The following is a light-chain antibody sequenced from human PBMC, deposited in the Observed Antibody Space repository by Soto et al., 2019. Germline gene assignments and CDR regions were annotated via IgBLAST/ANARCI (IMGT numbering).Light chain of an antibody. V-gene: IGKV3-20*01. CDR1: QSVSSSY. Sequence: EIVLTQSPGTLSLSPWERATLSCRASQSVSSSYLAWYQQKPGQAPRLLIYGASSRATGIPDRFSGSGSGTDFTLTISSRQSADFATYYCQQYGSSPITFGQGTRLEI. CDR3: QQYGSSPIT. CDR2: GAS. J-gene: IGKJ5*01.